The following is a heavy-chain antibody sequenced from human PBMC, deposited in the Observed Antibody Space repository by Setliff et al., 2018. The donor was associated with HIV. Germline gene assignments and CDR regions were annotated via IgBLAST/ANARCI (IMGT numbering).Heavy chain of an antibody. J-gene: IGHJ4*02. CDR2: ISAYSGET. CDR1: GFAFTNYG. Sequence: ASVKVSCKTSGFAFTNYGFTWVRQAPGQGLEWMGWISAYSGETFSTLKFRDRVTLTTDTSTNTAHMELRSLTYGDTAVYFCARGWDYVVRKPEDWGQGTLVTVSS. CDR3: ARGWDYVVRKPED. V-gene: IGHV1-18*01. D-gene: IGHD3-10*02.